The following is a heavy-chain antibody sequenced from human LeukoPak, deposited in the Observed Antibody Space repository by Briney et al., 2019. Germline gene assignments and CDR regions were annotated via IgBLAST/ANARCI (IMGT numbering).Heavy chain of an antibody. V-gene: IGHV1-8*02. D-gene: IGHD2-21*01. CDR1: GYTFSIYG. CDR3: ARGLSYCGGDCLGY. CDR2: MNPNSGNT. J-gene: IGHJ4*02. Sequence: ASVKVSCKTSGYTFSIYGINWVRQATGQGLEWMGWMNPNSGNTGYAQKFQGRVTMTRNTSISTAYMELSSLRSEDTAVYYCARGLSYCGGDCLGYWGQGTLVTVSS.